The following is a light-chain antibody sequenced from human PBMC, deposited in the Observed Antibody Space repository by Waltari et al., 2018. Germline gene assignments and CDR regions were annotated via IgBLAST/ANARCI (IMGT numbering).Light chain of an antibody. V-gene: IGKV1-9*01. CDR2: VAS. J-gene: IGKJ4*01. Sequence: DIYLTQSPSFLSASVGDRLPITCRASQDIHSSLAWYQLRTGQAPRLIIYVASKLQSGVPSRFSGSGTGTDFTLTISGLQPKDFAAYYCQHLNSYPLNFGGGTKVEIK. CDR1: QDIHSS. CDR3: QHLNSYPLN.